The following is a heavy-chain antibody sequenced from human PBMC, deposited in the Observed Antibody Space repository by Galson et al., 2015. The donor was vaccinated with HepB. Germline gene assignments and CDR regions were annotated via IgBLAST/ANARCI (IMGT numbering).Heavy chain of an antibody. J-gene: IGHJ4*02. Sequence: SLRLSCAASGFSFSSHVMHWVRQTPGKGLEWVAVILHDGTDVRYAGSVKGRFTISRDNSKNTLYLQMDSLRAEDTGLYHCAKGLSGYRTYDYWGQGTLVTVSS. CDR2: ILHDGTDV. V-gene: IGHV3-30-3*01. CDR3: AKGLSGYRTYDY. D-gene: IGHD1-14*01. CDR1: GFSFSSHV.